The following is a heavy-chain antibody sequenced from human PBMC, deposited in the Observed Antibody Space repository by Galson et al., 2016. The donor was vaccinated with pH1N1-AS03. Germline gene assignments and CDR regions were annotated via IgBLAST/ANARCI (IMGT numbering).Heavy chain of an antibody. CDR2: INGDGGGT. D-gene: IGHD2-2*01. Sequence: SLRLSCAASGFTFSSHWMHWVRQAPGKGLVWVSRINGDGGGTNYADSVKGRFTISRDNVNNILYLQMNGLTAEDSAIYFCAKFYAVNYVDHWGRGTLVTVSS. V-gene: IGHV3-74*01. CDR3: AKFYAVNYVDH. J-gene: IGHJ4*02. CDR1: GFTFSSHW.